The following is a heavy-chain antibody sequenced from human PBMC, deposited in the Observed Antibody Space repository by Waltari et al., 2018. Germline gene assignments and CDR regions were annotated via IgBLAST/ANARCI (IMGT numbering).Heavy chain of an antibody. Sequence: QVQLQESGPGLVKPSETLSLTCTVSGYSISSGYYWGWIRQPPGKGLEWIGSIYHSGSTYYNPSLKSRVTISVDTSKNQFSLKLSSVTAADTAVYYCAKDQGRAAVYYYMDVWGKGTTVTVSS. V-gene: IGHV4-38-2*02. CDR2: IYHSGST. CDR3: AKDQGRAAVYYYMDV. J-gene: IGHJ6*03. CDR1: GYSISSGYY. D-gene: IGHD6-13*01.